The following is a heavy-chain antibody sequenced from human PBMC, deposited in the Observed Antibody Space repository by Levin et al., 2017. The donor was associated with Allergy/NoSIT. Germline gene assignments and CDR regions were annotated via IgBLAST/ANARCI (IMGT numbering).Heavy chain of an antibody. CDR3: ARERDVRLGRAFDI. J-gene: IGHJ3*02. V-gene: IGHV1-2*02. CDR2: INPNSGGT. Sequence: PTASVKVSCKASGYTFTGYYMHWVRQAPGQGLEWMGWINPNSGGTNYAQKFQGRVTMTRDTSISTAYMELSRLRSDDTAVYYCARERDVRLGRAFDIWGQGTMVTVSS. D-gene: IGHD3-16*01. CDR1: GYTFTGYY.